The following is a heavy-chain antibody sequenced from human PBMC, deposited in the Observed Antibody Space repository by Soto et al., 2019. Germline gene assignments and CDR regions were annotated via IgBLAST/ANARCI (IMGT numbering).Heavy chain of an antibody. D-gene: IGHD3-9*01. CDR2: INPNSGGT. CDR3: ARDHAILTVPNWFHP. J-gene: IGHJ5*02. Sequence: ASVKVSCKASGYTFTGYYMHWVRQAPGQGLEWMGWINPNSGGTNYAQKFQGRVTMTRDTSISTAYMELSRLRSDDTAVYYCARDHAILTVPNWFHPCGQVTMVPV. CDR1: GYTFTGYY. V-gene: IGHV1-2*02.